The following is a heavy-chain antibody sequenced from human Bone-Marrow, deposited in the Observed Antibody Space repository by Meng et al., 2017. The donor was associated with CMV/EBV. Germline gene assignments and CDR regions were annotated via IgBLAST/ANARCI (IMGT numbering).Heavy chain of an antibody. D-gene: IGHD6-13*01. CDR1: GGSISSSSYY. CDR3: AREIAAGANWFDP. J-gene: IGHJ5*02. CDR2: IYYSGST. Sequence: SETLSLTCSVSGGSISSSSYYWGWIRQPPGKGLEWIGSIYYSGSTYYNPSLKSRVTISVDTSKNQFSLKLSSVTAADTAVYYCAREIAAGANWFDPWGQGTLVTVS. V-gene: IGHV4-39*07.